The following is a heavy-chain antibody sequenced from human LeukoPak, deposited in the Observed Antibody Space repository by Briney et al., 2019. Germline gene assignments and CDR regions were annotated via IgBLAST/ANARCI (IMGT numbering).Heavy chain of an antibody. J-gene: IGHJ4*02. V-gene: IGHV3-66*01. CDR1: GFTFSSYA. Sequence: GGSLRLSCAASGFTFSSYAMSWVRQAPGKGLEWVSIICSGGSTYYADSVKDRFTISRDNSKNTLFLQMNSLRAEDTAVYYCARDDGYIDYWGQGTLVTVSS. D-gene: IGHD5-24*01. CDR3: ARDDGYIDY. CDR2: ICSGGST.